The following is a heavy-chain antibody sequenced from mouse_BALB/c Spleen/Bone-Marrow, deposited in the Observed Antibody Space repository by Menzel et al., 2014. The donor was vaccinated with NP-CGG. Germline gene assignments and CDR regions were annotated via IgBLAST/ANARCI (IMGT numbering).Heavy chain of an antibody. CDR3: ARGDGYAMDY. CDR1: GFNIKDYY. CDR2: IDPENGDT. Sequence: EVMLVESGAELVRSGASVKLSCTASGFNIKDYYMHWVKQRPEQGLEWIGWIDPENGDTEYAPKFQGKATMTADTSSNTAYLQLSSLTSEDTAVYYCARGDGYAMDYWGQGTSVTVSS. V-gene: IGHV14-4*02. J-gene: IGHJ4*01. D-gene: IGHD3-3*01.